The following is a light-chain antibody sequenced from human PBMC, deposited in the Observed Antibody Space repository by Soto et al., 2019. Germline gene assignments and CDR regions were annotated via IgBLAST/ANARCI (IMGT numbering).Light chain of an antibody. Sequence: QSVLTQPASVSGSPGQSITISCTGTSTDVGGYTSVSWYQQHPGQPPKLMIYEVNNRPSGVSFRFSGSKSGNTASLTISGLQAEYEADYYCSSLTDTNPFVFGTGTKLTVL. CDR1: STDVGGYTS. CDR3: SSLTDTNPFV. V-gene: IGLV2-14*01. J-gene: IGLJ1*01. CDR2: EVN.